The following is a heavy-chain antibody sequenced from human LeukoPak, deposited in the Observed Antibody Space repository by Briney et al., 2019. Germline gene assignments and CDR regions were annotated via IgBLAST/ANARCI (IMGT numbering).Heavy chain of an antibody. CDR3: ARMFGGNYYGYYFDY. Sequence: PGGSLRLSCAASGFTVNNYYMAWVRQAPGKGMECVSILYSGGMTYYADSVKGRFTISTDTSKTTANLQMNSLRAEDTAIYYCARMFGGNYYGYYFDYWGQGSMLTVSS. J-gene: IGHJ4*02. D-gene: IGHD1-26*01. CDR1: GFTVNNYY. V-gene: IGHV3-53*01. CDR2: LYSGGMT.